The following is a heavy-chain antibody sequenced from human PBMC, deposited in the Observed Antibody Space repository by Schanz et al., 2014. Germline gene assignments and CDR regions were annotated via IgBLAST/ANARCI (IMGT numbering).Heavy chain of an antibody. CDR3: ARENLNWEAFDI. D-gene: IGHD7-27*01. J-gene: IGHJ3*02. Sequence: EVQLVESGGGFVQPGGSLRLSCAASGFTFSVNWMHWVRQAPGKGVVWVSRMSPDGTITYYADSVKGRFASSRDNAKNTLFLQMNSLRAEDTAVYYCARENLNWEAFDIWGQGTVVTVSS. V-gene: IGHV3-74*01. CDR1: GFTFSVNW. CDR2: MSPDGTIT.